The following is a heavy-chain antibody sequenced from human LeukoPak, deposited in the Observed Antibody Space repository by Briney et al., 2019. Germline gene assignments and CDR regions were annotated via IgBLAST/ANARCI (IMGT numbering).Heavy chain of an antibody. D-gene: IGHD3-22*01. J-gene: IGHJ3*02. CDR1: GGSISSSSYY. CDR3: ATRITMIVVVPNTDAFDI. CDR2: IYHSGST. Sequence: SETPSLTCTVSGGSISSSSYYWGWIRQPPGKGLEWIGSIYHSGSTYYNPSLKSRVTISVDTSKNQFSLKLSSVTAADTAVYYCATRITMIVVVPNTDAFDIWGQGTMVTVSS. V-gene: IGHV4-39*05.